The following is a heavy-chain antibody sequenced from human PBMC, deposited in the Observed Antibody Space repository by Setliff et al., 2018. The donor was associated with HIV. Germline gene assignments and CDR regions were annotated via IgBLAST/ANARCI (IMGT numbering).Heavy chain of an antibody. J-gene: IGHJ4*02. Sequence: SETLSLTCSVSGDSVSSSPYYWSWIRQPAGKGLEWIGRFDSTGSPDYNPSLKSRVTISIDTSKNHFSLKLGSVTAADTAVYFCAGDYAGSGRPFDYWGQGTLVTVS. D-gene: IGHD2-15*01. CDR3: AGDYAGSGRPFDY. CDR1: GDSVSSSPYY. CDR2: FDSTGSP. V-gene: IGHV4-61*02.